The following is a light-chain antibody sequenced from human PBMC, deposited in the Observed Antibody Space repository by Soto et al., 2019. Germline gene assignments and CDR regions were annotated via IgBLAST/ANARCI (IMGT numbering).Light chain of an antibody. Sequence: EIVMTQSPATLSVSPGERVTLSCRASQSVSSNLAWYQQKPGQAPRLLIYGASTRATGIPARFSGSGSGTEVPLTISSLQSEDFAVYYCQHYNNWPRTFGQGTKVEIK. J-gene: IGKJ1*01. V-gene: IGKV3-15*01. CDR1: QSVSSN. CDR2: GAS. CDR3: QHYNNWPRT.